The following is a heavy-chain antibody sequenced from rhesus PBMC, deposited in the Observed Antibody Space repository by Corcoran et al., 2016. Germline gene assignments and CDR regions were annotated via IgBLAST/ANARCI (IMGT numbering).Heavy chain of an antibody. D-gene: IGHD2-33*01. CDR1: GGSISGYW. V-gene: IGHV4-160*01. CDR2: IDSSGST. CDR3: ARRLAA. J-gene: IGHJ4*01. Sequence: QLQLQESGPGLVKPSETLSLTCAVSGGSISGYWWSWIRQPPGKGLEWIGRIDSSGSTDYNPSLKSRVTISRDTSKNQFSLKLSSVTAADTAVYYCARRLAAWGQGVLVTVSS.